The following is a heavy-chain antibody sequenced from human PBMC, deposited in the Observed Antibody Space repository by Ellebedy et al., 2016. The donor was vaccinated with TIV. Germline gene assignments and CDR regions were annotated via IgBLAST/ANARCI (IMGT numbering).Heavy chain of an antibody. CDR2: ISGRSTYI. D-gene: IGHD1-1*01. CDR3: ARDPTAGTTLWHYLDF. Sequence: GGSLRLSXAASGFTFRGYSMTWVRQAPGKGLEWVSSISGRSTYIYYTDSVKGRFTISRDNAQNSLYLQMNSLRAEDTAVYYCARDPTAGTTLWHYLDFWGQGTLVTVSS. V-gene: IGHV3-21*01. J-gene: IGHJ4*02. CDR1: GFTFRGYS.